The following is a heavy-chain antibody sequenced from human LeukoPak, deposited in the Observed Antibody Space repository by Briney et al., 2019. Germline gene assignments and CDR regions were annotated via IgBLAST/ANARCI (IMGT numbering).Heavy chain of an antibody. CDR3: ARDSGYSGYSDY. V-gene: IGHV3-11*05. CDR1: GFTFGDYA. CDR2: ISSSSSYT. J-gene: IGHJ4*02. Sequence: GGSLRLSCTASGFTFGDYAMSWVRQAPGKGLEWVSYISSSSSYTDYADSVKGRFTISRDNAKNSLNLQMNSLRAEDTAVYYCARDSGYSGYSDYWGQGTLVTVSS. D-gene: IGHD5-12*01.